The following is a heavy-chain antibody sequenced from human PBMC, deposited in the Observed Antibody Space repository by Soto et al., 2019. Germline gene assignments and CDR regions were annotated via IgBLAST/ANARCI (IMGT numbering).Heavy chain of an antibody. J-gene: IGHJ4*02. CDR3: AKDQPNAACDIVVVVAAHFDY. CDR2: ISGSGGST. Sequence: EVQLLESGGGLVQPGGSLRLSCAASGFTFSSYAVSWVRQAPGKGLEWVSAISGSGGSTYYADSVKGRFTISRDNSKNTLYLQMNSLRAEDRAVYYCAKDQPNAACDIVVVVAAHFDYWGQGTLVTVSS. V-gene: IGHV3-23*01. D-gene: IGHD2-15*01. CDR1: GFTFSSYA.